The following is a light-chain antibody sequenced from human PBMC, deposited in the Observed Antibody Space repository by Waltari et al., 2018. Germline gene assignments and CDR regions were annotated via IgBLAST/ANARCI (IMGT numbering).Light chain of an antibody. J-gene: IGLJ1*01. V-gene: IGLV2-14*01. CDR3: SSYTSSSTYV. CDR2: DVS. Sequence: QSALTQPASVSGSPGQSITISCTGTRSDIGAYNYVSWYQKNPGKAPKVMISDVSNWPQGVSSRFSGYKSGITASLTISGLQAEDEADYYCSSYTSSSTYVFGSGTMVTVL. CDR1: RSDIGAYNY.